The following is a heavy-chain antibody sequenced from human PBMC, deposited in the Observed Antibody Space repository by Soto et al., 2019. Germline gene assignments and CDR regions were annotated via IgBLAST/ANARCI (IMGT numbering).Heavy chain of an antibody. CDR1: GGSFSGYY. V-gene: IGHV4-34*01. CDR3: ARAPYSSGWSLFPYYYYGMDV. CDR2: INHSGST. J-gene: IGHJ6*02. Sequence: ASETLSLTCAVYGGSFSGYYWSWIRQPPGKGLERIGEINHSGSTNYNPSLKSRVTISVDTSKNQFSLKLSSVTAADTAVYYCARAPYSSGWSLFPYYYYGMDVWGQGTTVTVSS. D-gene: IGHD6-19*01.